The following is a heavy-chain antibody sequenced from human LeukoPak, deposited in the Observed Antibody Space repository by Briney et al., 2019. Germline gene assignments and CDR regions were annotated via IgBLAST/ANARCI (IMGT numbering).Heavy chain of an antibody. CDR3: ARGVDYDLWSGYYPGDAFDI. D-gene: IGHD3-3*01. V-gene: IGHV1-18*01. CDR2: ISAYNGNT. J-gene: IGHJ3*02. CDR1: GYTFTSYG. Sequence: GASVKVSCKASGYTFTSYGISWVRQAPGQGLEWMGWISAYNGNTNYAQKLQGRVTMTTDTSTSTAYMELRSLRSDDTAVYYCARGVDYDLWSGYYPGDAFDIWGQGTMVTVSS.